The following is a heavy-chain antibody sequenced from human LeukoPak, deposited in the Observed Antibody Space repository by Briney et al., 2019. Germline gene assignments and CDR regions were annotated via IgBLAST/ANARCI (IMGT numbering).Heavy chain of an antibody. CDR2: ISGDGGGI. CDR3: ASQQLWVDFFDY. Sequence: GGSLRLSCAASGFTFDDYAMHWVRQTPGRGLEWVSLISGDGGGIYYADSVKGRFTISRDNNKNSLYLQMNSLRDEDTAVYYCASQQLWVDFFDYWGQGTLVTVSS. CDR1: GFTFDDYA. V-gene: IGHV3-43*02. D-gene: IGHD5-18*01. J-gene: IGHJ4*02.